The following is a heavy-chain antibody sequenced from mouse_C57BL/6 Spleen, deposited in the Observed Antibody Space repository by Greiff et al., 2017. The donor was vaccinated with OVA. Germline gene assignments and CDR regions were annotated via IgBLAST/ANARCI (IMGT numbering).Heavy chain of an antibody. CDR1: GYAFTNYL. CDR2: INPGSGGT. CDR3: ARGGAY. V-gene: IGHV1-54*01. J-gene: IGHJ3*01. Sequence: VQGVESGAELVRPGTSVKVSCKASGYAFTNYLIEWVKQRPGQGLEWIGVINPGSGGTNYNEKFKGKATLTADKSSSTAYMQLSSLTSEDSAVYFCARGGAYWGQGTLVTVSA.